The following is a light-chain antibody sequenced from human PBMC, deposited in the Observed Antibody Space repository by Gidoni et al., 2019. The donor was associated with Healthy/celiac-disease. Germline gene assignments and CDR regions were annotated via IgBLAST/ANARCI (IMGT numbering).Light chain of an antibody. J-gene: IGLJ2*01. Sequence: QSALTQPASVSGSPGLSITISCTGTSSDVGGYNYVSWYQQHPGKAPRLMIYDVSNRPSRVSNRFSGSKSGNTASLTISGLQAEDEADYYCSSYTSSSTRVFGGGTKLTVL. CDR2: DVS. CDR3: SSYTSSSTRV. V-gene: IGLV2-14*03. CDR1: SSDVGGYNY.